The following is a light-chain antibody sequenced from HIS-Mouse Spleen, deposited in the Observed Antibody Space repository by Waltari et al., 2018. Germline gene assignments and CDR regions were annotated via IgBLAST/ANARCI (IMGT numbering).Light chain of an antibody. CDR3: YSTDSSGNHRV. Sequence: SYELTQPPSVSVSPGQTARIPCSGDALPKKYAYWYQQKSGQAPVLVIYEDSKQPPGIPERFSGSSSGTMATLTISGAQVEDEADYYCYSTDSSGNHRVFGGGTKLTVL. V-gene: IGLV3-10*01. CDR1: ALPKKY. CDR2: EDS. J-gene: IGLJ2*01.